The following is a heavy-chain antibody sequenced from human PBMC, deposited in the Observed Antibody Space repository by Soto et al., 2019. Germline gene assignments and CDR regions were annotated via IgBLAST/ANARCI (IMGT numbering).Heavy chain of an antibody. J-gene: IGHJ4*02. D-gene: IGHD6-6*01. Sequence: GGSLRLSCAASGFTFRNYAMSWVRQAPGKGLEWVSSLSGDSSDRYYAASVLGRFTLSRDYSKNTLFLQMNSLRVEDTAVYYCAKRCSGSSSMGCFDYWGQGTTVTVSS. CDR1: GFTFRNYA. CDR3: AKRCSGSSSMGCFDY. CDR2: LSGDSSDR. V-gene: IGHV3-23*01.